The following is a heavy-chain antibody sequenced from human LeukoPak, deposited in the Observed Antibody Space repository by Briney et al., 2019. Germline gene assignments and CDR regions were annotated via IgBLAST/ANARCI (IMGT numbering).Heavy chain of an antibody. CDR2: IYYSGST. Sequence: SETLSLTCTASGGSISSSSYYWGWIRQPPGKGLEWIGSIYYSGSTYYNPSLKSRVTISVDTSKNQFSLKLSSVTAADTAVYYCARHPSFGMVIESWGQGTLATVSS. J-gene: IGHJ4*02. V-gene: IGHV4-39*01. CDR1: GGSISSSSYY. D-gene: IGHD3-3*01. CDR3: ARHPSFGMVIES.